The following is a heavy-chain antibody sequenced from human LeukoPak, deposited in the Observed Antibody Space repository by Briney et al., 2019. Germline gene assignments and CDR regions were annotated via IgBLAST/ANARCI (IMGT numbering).Heavy chain of an antibody. CDR3: ARVFGYSSSWYPEYFQH. CDR2: INPNSGGT. D-gene: IGHD6-13*01. Sequence: ASVKVSCKASGYTFTRYYMHWVRQAPGQGLEWMGWINPNSGGTNYAQKFQGRVTMTRDTSISTAYMELSRLRSDDTAVYYCARVFGYSSSWYPEYFQHWGQGTLVTASS. J-gene: IGHJ1*01. V-gene: IGHV1-2*02. CDR1: GYTFTRYY.